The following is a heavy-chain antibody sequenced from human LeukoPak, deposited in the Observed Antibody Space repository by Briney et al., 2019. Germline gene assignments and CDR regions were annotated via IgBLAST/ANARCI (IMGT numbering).Heavy chain of an antibody. CDR1: GFSFSNHW. J-gene: IGHJ4*02. CDR3: ARHVPRGRSDFDC. CDR2: IDEDGDVK. D-gene: IGHD5-12*01. Sequence: PGGSLRLSCEASGFSFSNHWMAWVRQTPGRGPEWVANIDEDGDVKSYAESVKGRFSVSRDNGRTSLYLQMNSLRAEDTAIYYCARHVPRGRSDFDCWGQGVLVTVS. V-gene: IGHV3-7*01.